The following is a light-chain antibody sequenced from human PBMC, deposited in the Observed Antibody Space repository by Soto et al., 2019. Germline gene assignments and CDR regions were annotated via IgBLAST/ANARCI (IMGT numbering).Light chain of an antibody. Sequence: DIVMTQSPLSLPVTPGEPASISCRSSQSLLHSNGYNYLDWYLQKPGQSPQLLIYLGSNRSSGVPDRFSGSGSGTDFTLKISRVEAEDVGVSYCMQALQTRTWTFGQGTKVDIK. V-gene: IGKV2-28*01. CDR1: QSLLHSNGYNY. J-gene: IGKJ1*01. CDR3: MQALQTRTWT. CDR2: LGS.